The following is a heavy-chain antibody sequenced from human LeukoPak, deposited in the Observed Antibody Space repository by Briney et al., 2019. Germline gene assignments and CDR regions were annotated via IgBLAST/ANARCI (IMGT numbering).Heavy chain of an antibody. V-gene: IGHV1-46*01. J-gene: IGHJ4*02. CDR3: ARGRPETWKPTWSEKYYFDY. CDR2: INPSSGST. Sequence: EASVKVSCKASGYTFTSYYMHWVRQAPGRGLEWMGIINPSSGSTTYAQKFQGRITMTRDMSTNTVYMELSSLRSEDTAVYYCARGRPETWKPTWSEKYYFDYWGQGTLVTVSS. D-gene: IGHD1-1*01. CDR1: GYTFTSYY.